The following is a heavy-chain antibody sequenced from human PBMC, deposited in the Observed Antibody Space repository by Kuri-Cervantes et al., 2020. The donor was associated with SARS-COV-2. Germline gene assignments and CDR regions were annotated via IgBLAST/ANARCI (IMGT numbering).Heavy chain of an antibody. CDR1: GFTFSSYW. CDR2: INSDGSST. CDR3: ARDRNSVPADNWFDP. D-gene: IGHD2-2*01. V-gene: IGHV3-74*01. Sequence: GGSLRLSCSASGFTFSSYWMHWVRQAPGKGLVLVSRINSDGSSTSYADSVKGRFTISRDNAKNTLYLQMNSLRAEDTAVYYCARDRNSVPADNWFDPWGQETLVTVSS. J-gene: IGHJ5*02.